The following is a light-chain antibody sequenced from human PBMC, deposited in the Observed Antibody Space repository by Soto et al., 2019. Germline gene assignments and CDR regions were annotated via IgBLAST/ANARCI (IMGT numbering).Light chain of an antibody. J-gene: IGKJ1*01. CDR3: QQSYITPRI. CDR1: QSVRDY. V-gene: IGKV1-39*01. CDR2: AAS. Sequence: IQLIQSPFSLFASVGDRVTLTCQASQSVRDYVNWYQQRPGKAPNLLIYAASTLHSGVPSRFSGSGSGTFFTLTINGLQPEDFATYYCQQSYITPRIFDQGTKVDIK.